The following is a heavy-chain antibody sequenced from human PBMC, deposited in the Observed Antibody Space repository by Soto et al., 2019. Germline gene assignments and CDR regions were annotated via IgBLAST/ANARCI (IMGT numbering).Heavy chain of an antibody. D-gene: IGHD5-18*01. V-gene: IGHV3-48*01. Sequence: GGSLRLSCAASGFPFSSYSMNWVRQAPGRGLEWVSYISSSSTTIYYADSVKGRFTISRDNAKNSLYLQMNSLRAEDTAVYYCARVTFDSWGQGTLVTVSS. CDR3: ARVTFDS. J-gene: IGHJ4*02. CDR2: ISSSSTTI. CDR1: GFPFSSYS.